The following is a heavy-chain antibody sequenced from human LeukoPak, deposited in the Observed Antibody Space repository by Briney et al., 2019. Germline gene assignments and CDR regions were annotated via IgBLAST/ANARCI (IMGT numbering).Heavy chain of an antibody. CDR3: ARGLTYGDYVGPYYGMDV. CDR1: GFTFSSYA. Sequence: PGGSLRLSCAASGFTFSSYAMSWVRQAPGKGLEWVSAISGSGGSTYYADSVKGRFTISRDNAKNSLYLQMNSLRAEDTAVYYCARGLTYGDYVGPYYGMDVWGQGTTVTVSS. CDR2: ISGSGGST. J-gene: IGHJ6*02. V-gene: IGHV3-23*01. D-gene: IGHD4-17*01.